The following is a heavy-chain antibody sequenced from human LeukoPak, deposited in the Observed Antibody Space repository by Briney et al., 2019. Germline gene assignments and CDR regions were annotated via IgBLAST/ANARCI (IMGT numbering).Heavy chain of an antibody. Sequence: GGSLRLSCAASGFTFSSYAMSWVRQAPGKGLEWVSAISGGGGNTYYADSVKGRFTISRDSSKNTPYLQMNSLRAEDTAVYYCAKVGGAGTWYGNTWPFDYWGQGTLVTVSS. V-gene: IGHV3-23*01. J-gene: IGHJ4*02. CDR2: ISGGGGNT. CDR1: GFTFSSYA. CDR3: AKVGGAGTWYGNTWPFDY. D-gene: IGHD3-16*01.